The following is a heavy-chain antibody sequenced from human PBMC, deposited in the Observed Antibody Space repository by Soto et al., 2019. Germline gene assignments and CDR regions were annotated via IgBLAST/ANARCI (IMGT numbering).Heavy chain of an antibody. CDR3: ARGVHYDSSGYYYFY. CDR2: IIPLFGTA. J-gene: IGHJ4*02. Sequence: QVQLVQSGAEVKKPGSSVKVSCKASGGTFSTYAIDWVRQAPGQGLEWMGGIIPLFGTAKYAQNFLGRITITADESTNTAYMELRSLRSQDTAVYYCARGVHYDSSGYYYFYWGQGTLVTVSS. D-gene: IGHD3-22*01. CDR1: GGTFSTYA. V-gene: IGHV1-69*01.